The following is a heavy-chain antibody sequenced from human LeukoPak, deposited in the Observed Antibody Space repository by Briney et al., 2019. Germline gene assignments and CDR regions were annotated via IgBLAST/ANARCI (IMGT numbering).Heavy chain of an antibody. CDR2: IYPDGSDT. Sequence: GESLKISCKASGYDFTTYWIGWVRQMPGKGLEWMGIIYPDGSDTRYSPSFQGQVTISADKSISTAYLQWSSLKASDTAIYYCARDVRNSYGFGYWGQGTLVTVSS. CDR1: GYDFTTYW. CDR3: ARDVRNSYGFGY. J-gene: IGHJ4*02. V-gene: IGHV5-51*01. D-gene: IGHD5-18*01.